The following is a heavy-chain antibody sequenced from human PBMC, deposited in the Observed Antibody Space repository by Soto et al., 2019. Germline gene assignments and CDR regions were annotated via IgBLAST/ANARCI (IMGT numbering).Heavy chain of an antibody. V-gene: IGHV4-59*01. CDR3: ASARGGWFINQLLNAFDI. CDR1: GGSISSYY. J-gene: IGHJ3*02. CDR2: IYYSGST. D-gene: IGHD2-2*01. Sequence: QVQLQESGPGLVKPSETLSLTCTVSGGSISSYYWSWIRQPPGKGLEWIGYIYYSGSTNYNPSLKSRVTISVDTSKNLVSLKLSSVTAADTAVDYCASARGGWFINQLLNAFDIWGQGTMVTVSS.